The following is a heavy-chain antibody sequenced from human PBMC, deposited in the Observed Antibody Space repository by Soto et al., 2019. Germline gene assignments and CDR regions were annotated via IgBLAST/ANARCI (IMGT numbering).Heavy chain of an antibody. Sequence: ASVKVSCKASGYTFTSYAMHWVRQAPGQRLEWMGWINAGNGNTKYSQKLQGRVNITRDTSASTAYLELSSLSFEDTVVYYFARSYCSGGSCYQVYYYGMDVWGQGTTVTVSS. CDR3: ARSYCSGGSCYQVYYYGMDV. V-gene: IGHV1-3*01. CDR1: GYTFTSYA. J-gene: IGHJ6*02. D-gene: IGHD2-15*01. CDR2: INAGNGNT.